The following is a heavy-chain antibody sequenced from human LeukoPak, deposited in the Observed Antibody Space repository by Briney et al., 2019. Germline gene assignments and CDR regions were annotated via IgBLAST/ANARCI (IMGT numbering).Heavy chain of an antibody. D-gene: IGHD6-19*01. J-gene: IGHJ4*02. CDR1: GFTFSSYA. CDR2: ITDDGYNT. V-gene: IGHV3-23*01. Sequence: GGSLRLSCAASGFTFSSYAMNWVRQAPGKGLEWVSTITDDGYNTYSADSVKGRITFSRDNSKNTLSLQLRSLRAEDTAVYYCAKDLSYTSGASDHWGQGTLVTVSS. CDR3: AKDLSYTSGASDH.